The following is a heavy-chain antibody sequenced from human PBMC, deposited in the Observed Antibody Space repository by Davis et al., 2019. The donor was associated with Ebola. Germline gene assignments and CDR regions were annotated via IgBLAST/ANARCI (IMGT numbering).Heavy chain of an antibody. CDR2: ISTSGTTI. V-gene: IGHV3-11*01. CDR3: ARMRESDVDY. Sequence: PGGSLRLSCAVSGFTFSDYYMSWFRQAPGKGLEWVSYISTSGTTIYYPDSVKGRFAVSRDNARNSLYLQMNSLRAEDTAVYYCARMRESDVDYWGQGTLVTVSS. J-gene: IGHJ4*02. CDR1: GFTFSDYY.